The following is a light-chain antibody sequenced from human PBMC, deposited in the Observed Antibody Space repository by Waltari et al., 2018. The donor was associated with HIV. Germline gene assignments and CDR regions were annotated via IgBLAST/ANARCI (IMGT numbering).Light chain of an antibody. Sequence: DIQMTQSPSTLSASVGDSVTITCRASQSISDCLAWYQQKPGKAPRLLIYLASTLESGVPSRFSGSGSGTDFTRAISSLQPDDFAAYYCQQFFTFPSVGQGTKLEIK. V-gene: IGKV1-5*03. CDR2: LAS. CDR3: QQFFTFPS. CDR1: QSISDC. J-gene: IGKJ2*03.